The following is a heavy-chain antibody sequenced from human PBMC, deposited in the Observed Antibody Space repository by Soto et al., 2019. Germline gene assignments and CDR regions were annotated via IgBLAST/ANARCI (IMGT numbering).Heavy chain of an antibody. Sequence: EQLVQSAAEVKKPGASVKVSCMTSGYTFNDYEINWVRQATGQGLEWIGWMNPNSGETGYAQRFQGRVTMTTSTSLSTAYLELSSLTSDDTAVYYCARIAMPARPRWYNWFDPLGQGTLVNVSS. CDR1: GYTFNDYE. J-gene: IGHJ5*02. V-gene: IGHV1-8*02. D-gene: IGHD2-2*01. CDR3: ARIAMPARPRWYNWFDP. CDR2: MNPNSGET.